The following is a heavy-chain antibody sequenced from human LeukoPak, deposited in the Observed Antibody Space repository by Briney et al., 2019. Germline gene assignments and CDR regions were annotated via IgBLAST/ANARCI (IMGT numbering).Heavy chain of an antibody. CDR2: ISGSGVTT. J-gene: IGHJ4*02. V-gene: IGHV3-23*01. CDR3: AKDRDYYLVGFFDY. Sequence: GGSLRLSCAASGFTFSSYAMSWVRQAPGKGLKWVSAISGSGVTTYYADSVKGRFTISRDNSKNTLYLQMNSLRAEDTALYYCAKDRDYYLVGFFDYWGQGTLVTVSS. D-gene: IGHD3-10*01. CDR1: GFTFSSYA.